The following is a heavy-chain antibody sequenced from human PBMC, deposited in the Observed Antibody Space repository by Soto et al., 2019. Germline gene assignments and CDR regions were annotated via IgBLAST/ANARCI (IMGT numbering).Heavy chain of an antibody. J-gene: IGHJ4*02. V-gene: IGHV1-69*02. Sequence: QVQLVQSGAEVKKPGSSVKVSCKASGGTFSSYTISWVRQAPGQGLEWMGRIIPILGIANYAQKFQGRVTITADKSTSTADMELSSLRSEDTAVYYCARVQDSSGYYHDYWGQGTLVTVSS. CDR2: IIPILGIA. D-gene: IGHD3-22*01. CDR3: ARVQDSSGYYHDY. CDR1: GGTFSSYT.